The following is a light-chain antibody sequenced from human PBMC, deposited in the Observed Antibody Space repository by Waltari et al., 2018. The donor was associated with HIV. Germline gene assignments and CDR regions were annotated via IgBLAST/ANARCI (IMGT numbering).Light chain of an antibody. Sequence: QSELTQPPSASGTPGQRVTIPCPGSSSNIGSYPVNWYQQLPGTAPKLLIYANHQRPSGGPDRFSGAQSDTSASLAIGGLQSEDEADYYCATWDASLSGPVFGGGTKLTVL. V-gene: IGLV1-44*01. CDR1: SSNIGSYP. J-gene: IGLJ2*01. CDR3: ATWDASLSGPV. CDR2: ANH.